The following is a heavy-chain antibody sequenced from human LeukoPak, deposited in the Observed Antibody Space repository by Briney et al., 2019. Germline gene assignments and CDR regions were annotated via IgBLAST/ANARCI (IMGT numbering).Heavy chain of an antibody. Sequence: SGGSLRLSCAASGFTFSSYAMSWVRQAPGKGLEWVSAISGSGGSTYYADSVKGRFTISRDNSKNTLYLQMNSLRAEDTAVYYCAKEGGYSSSWLTFDSWGQGTLVTVSS. V-gene: IGHV3-23*01. D-gene: IGHD6-13*01. CDR1: GFTFSSYA. J-gene: IGHJ4*02. CDR3: AKEGGYSSSWLTFDS. CDR2: ISGSGGST.